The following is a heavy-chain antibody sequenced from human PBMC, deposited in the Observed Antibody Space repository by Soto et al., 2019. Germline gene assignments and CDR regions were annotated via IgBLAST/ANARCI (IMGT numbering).Heavy chain of an antibody. D-gene: IGHD6-19*01. J-gene: IGHJ4*02. CDR3: AKDRRDSSGWPGRSFDY. CDR2: ISGSGGST. V-gene: IGHV3-23*01. CDR1: GFTFSNHA. Sequence: GGSLRLSCAASGFTFSNHAMSWVRQAPGKGLEWVSAISGSGGSTYYADSVKGRFTISRDNSKNTLYLQMNSLRAEDTAVYYCAKDRRDSSGWPGRSFDYWGQGTLVTVSS.